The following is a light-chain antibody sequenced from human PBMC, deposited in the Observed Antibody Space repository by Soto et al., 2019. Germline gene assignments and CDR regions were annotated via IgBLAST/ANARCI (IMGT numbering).Light chain of an antibody. CDR3: CSYAGSSSLCV. Sequence: QSVLTQPASVSGPPGQSITISCTGTSSDVGSYNLVSWYQQHPGKAPKLMIYEGSKRPSGVSNRFSGSKSGNTASLTISGLQAEDEADYYCCSYAGSSSLCVFGTGTKVTVL. V-gene: IGLV2-23*01. CDR1: SSDVGSYNL. J-gene: IGLJ1*01. CDR2: EGS.